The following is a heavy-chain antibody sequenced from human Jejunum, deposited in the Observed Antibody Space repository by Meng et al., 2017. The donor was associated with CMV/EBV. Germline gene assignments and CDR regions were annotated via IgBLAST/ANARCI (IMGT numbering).Heavy chain of an antibody. J-gene: IGHJ6*02. D-gene: IGHD3-10*01. CDR1: Y. V-gene: IGHV4-31*02. CDR3: ARDRGLTMHREVAEYYYYGIDV. Sequence: YWTWIRKHPERGLEWIGYIYYSGTTYYNPSLRSRLTISVDTSMNQFSLKLSSVSAADTAVYYCARDRGLTMHREVAEYYYYGIDVWGQGTTVTVSS. CDR2: IYYSGTT.